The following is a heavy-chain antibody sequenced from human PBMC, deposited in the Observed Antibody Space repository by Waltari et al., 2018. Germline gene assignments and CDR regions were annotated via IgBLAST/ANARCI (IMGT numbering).Heavy chain of an antibody. V-gene: IGHV1-69*01. Sequence: WVRQAPGQGLGWMGGIVPAFATTNYAQDFQGRVTFSADESTTTAYMGLSSLRSEDTAVYYCAGQSDYGNYRPEFDYWGQGTLVTVSS. CDR3: AGQSDYGNYRPEFDY. J-gene: IGHJ4*02. D-gene: IGHD4-17*01. CDR2: IVPAFATT.